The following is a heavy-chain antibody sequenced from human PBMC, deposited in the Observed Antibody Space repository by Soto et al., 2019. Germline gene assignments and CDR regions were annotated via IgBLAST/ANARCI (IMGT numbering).Heavy chain of an antibody. CDR3: ARGSYGIVVVPAQPRSHFDY. CDR2: INHSGST. Sequence: PSETLSLTCAVYGGSFSGYYWSWIRQPPGKWLEWIGEINHSGSTNYNPSLKSRVTISVDTSKNQFSLKLSSVTAADTAVYYCARGSYGIVVVPAQPRSHFDYWGQGXLVTVSS. CDR1: GGSFSGYY. V-gene: IGHV4-34*01. J-gene: IGHJ4*02. D-gene: IGHD2-2*01.